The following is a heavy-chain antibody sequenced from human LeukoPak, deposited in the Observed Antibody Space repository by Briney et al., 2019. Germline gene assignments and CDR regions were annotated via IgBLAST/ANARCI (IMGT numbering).Heavy chain of an antibody. V-gene: IGHV4-34*01. Sequence: SETLSLTCAVYSGSFSGYYWSWIRQPPGKGLEWIGEINHSGSTNYNPSLKSRVTISVDTSKNQFSLKLSSVTAADTAVYYCARGSGRITMVRGVIIPGYFQHWGQGTLVTVSS. J-gene: IGHJ1*01. D-gene: IGHD3-10*01. CDR2: INHSGST. CDR1: SGSFSGYY. CDR3: ARGSGRITMVRGVIIPGYFQH.